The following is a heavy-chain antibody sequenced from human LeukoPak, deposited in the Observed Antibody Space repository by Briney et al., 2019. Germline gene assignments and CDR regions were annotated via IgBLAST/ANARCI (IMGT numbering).Heavy chain of an antibody. CDR2: IYDSAYT. CDR3: ARVRYYYDSSGSTQFYFDY. D-gene: IGHD3-22*01. Sequence: SETLSLTCTVSGGSISNNYWTWIRQPPGKGLEWIGYIYDSAYTNYNPSLKSRVSISEDRSKNQFSLRLSSVTAADTAVYYCARVRYYYDSSGSTQFYFDYWGQGTLVTVSS. V-gene: IGHV4-4*09. J-gene: IGHJ4*02. CDR1: GGSISNNY.